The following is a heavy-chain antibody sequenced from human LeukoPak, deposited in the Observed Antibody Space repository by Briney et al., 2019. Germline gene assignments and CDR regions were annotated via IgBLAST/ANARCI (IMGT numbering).Heavy chain of an antibody. CDR1: GGSISGGKW. CDR3: ARDAAAGYSLAY. J-gene: IGHJ4*02. V-gene: IGHV4-4*02. Sequence: SQTLSLTCAVSGGSISGGKWWSWVRQPPGKGLEWIGEISHSGNPNYNPSLKSRLTISVDKAKNQFSLNLNSVTAADTAVYYCARDAAAGYSLAYWGQGTLVTVSS. CDR2: ISHSGNP. D-gene: IGHD6-13*01.